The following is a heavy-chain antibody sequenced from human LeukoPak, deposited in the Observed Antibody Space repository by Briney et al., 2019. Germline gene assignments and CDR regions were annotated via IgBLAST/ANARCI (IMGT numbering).Heavy chain of an antibody. V-gene: IGHV3-74*01. CDR2: IGSDGSST. CDR1: GFTFSYYW. J-gene: IGHJ4*02. Sequence: PGGSLRLSCAASGFTFSYYWMHWVRQAPTKGLVWVSRIGSDGSSTNYADSVKGRFTISRDSSKNTLYLQMNSLRAEDTAVYYCAKEPDYFWGQGTLVTVSS. CDR3: AKEPDYF.